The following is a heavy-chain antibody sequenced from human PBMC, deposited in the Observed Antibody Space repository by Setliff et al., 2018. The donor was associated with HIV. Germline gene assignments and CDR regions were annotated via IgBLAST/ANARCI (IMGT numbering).Heavy chain of an antibody. CDR1: GGSISAYY. J-gene: IGHJ6*02. V-gene: IGHV4-59*01. Sequence: PSETLSLTCTVSGGSISAYYWSWIRQPPGKGLEWIGSIYYSGSTNYNPSLKSRVTISVDTSKNQFSLKLSSVTAADTAVYYCARSPEWNYNFWSGSYYYYGMDVWGQGTTVTVSS. D-gene: IGHD3-3*01. CDR3: ARSPEWNYNFWSGSYYYYGMDV. CDR2: IYYSGST.